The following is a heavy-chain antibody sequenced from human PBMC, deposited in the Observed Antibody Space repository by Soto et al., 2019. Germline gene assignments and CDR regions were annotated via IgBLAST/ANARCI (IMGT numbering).Heavy chain of an antibody. V-gene: IGHV3-7*01. CDR2: IKQDGSEK. CDR3: AKRQDVVRGVTYFDY. D-gene: IGHD3-10*01. J-gene: IGHJ4*02. CDR1: GFTFSSYW. Sequence: GSLRLSCAASGFTFSSYWMSWVRQAPGKGLEWVANIKQDGSEKYYVDSVKGRFTISRDNAKNSLYLQMNSLRAEDTAVYYCAKRQDVVRGVTYFDYWGQGTLVTVSS.